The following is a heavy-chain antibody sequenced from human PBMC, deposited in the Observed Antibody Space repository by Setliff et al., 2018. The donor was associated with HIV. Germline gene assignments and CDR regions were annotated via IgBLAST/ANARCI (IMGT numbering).Heavy chain of an antibody. Sequence: PSQTLSLTCVISGDSVSSSSVAWNWIRQSPSRGLEWLGRTYYRAKWYNDYAVSVKSRITINPDTSKNQLSLQVNSVTPEDTAVYFCARAVAGMTLDCWGQGTLVTVSS. CDR1: GDSVSSSSVA. CDR2: TYYRAKWYN. J-gene: IGHJ4*02. V-gene: IGHV6-1*01. CDR3: ARAVAGMTLDC. D-gene: IGHD6-19*01.